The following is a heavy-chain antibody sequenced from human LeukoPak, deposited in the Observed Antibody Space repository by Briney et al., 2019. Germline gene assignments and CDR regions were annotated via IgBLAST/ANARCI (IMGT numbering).Heavy chain of an antibody. Sequence: SETLSLTCAAYGGSFSGYYWSWIRQPPGKGLEWIGEIDHSGSTNYNPSLKSRVTISVDTSKNQFSLKLSSVTAADTAVYYCATKLGYFWYFDLWGRGTLVTVSS. D-gene: IGHD3-9*01. J-gene: IGHJ2*01. CDR1: GGSFSGYY. CDR2: IDHSGST. CDR3: ATKLGYFWYFDL. V-gene: IGHV4-34*01.